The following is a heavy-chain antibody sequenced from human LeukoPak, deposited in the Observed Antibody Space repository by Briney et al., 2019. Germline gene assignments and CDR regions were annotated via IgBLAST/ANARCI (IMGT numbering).Heavy chain of an antibody. D-gene: IGHD3-10*01. CDR1: GYRFTSYW. J-gene: IGHJ6*03. V-gene: IGHV5-51*01. CDR2: IYPGDSDT. Sequence: GESLKISCKGSGYRFTSYWIGWVRQMPGKGPEWMGIIYPGDSDTRYSPSFQGQVTISADKSISTAYLQWSSLKASDTAMYYCARQSLSYYYGSGSYRHYYYYYMDVWGKGTTVTVSS. CDR3: ARQSLSYYYGSGSYRHYYYYYMDV.